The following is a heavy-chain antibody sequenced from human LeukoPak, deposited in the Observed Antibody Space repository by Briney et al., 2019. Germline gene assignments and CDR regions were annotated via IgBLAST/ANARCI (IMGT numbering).Heavy chain of an antibody. CDR1: GGSISSSSYY. CDR2: IYYSGST. CDR3: ARVRRILGGARDIDY. Sequence: SSETLPLTCTVSGGSISSSSYYWGWIRQPPGKGLEWIGSIYYSGSTYYNPSLKSRVTISVDTSKNQFSLKLSSVTAADTAMYYCARVRRILGGARDIDYWGQGTLVTVSS. D-gene: IGHD3-3*01. J-gene: IGHJ4*02. V-gene: IGHV4-39*07.